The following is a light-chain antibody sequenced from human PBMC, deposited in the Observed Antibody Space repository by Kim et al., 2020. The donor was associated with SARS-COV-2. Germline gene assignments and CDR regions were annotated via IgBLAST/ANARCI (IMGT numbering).Light chain of an antibody. J-gene: IGKJ2*01. V-gene: IGKV1-9*01. CDR3: QQFKSYPYT. CDR2: SAS. CDR1: QGLGSTF. Sequence: ASVGDRVSITGRASQGLGSTFLAWYQQKPGKAPNLLIYSASILQSGVPSRFSGSGSGTDFTLTITSLQPEDFASYYCQQFKSYPYTFGQGTKLEI.